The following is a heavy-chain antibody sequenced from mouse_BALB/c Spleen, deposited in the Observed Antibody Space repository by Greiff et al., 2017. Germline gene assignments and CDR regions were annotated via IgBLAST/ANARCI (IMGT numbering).Heavy chain of an antibody. J-gene: IGHJ4*01. V-gene: IGHV3-2*02. Sequence: EVQLQESGPGLVKPSQSLSLTCTVTGYSITSDYAWNWIRQFPGNKLEWMGYISYSGSTSYNPSLKSRISITRDTSKNQFFLQLNSVTTEDTATYYCARGGNTRYYAMDYWGQGTSVTVSS. D-gene: IGHD2-1*01. CDR1: GYSITSDYA. CDR2: ISYSGST. CDR3: ARGGNTRYYAMDY.